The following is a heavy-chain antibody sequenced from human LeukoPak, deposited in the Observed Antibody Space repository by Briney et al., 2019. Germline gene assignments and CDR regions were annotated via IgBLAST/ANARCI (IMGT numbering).Heavy chain of an antibody. CDR2: IYYSGST. CDR1: GGSISSYY. Sequence: SETLSLTCTVSGGSISSYYWSWIRQPPGKGLEWIGYIYYSGSTNYNPSLKSRVTISVDTSKNQFSLRLSSVTAADTTVYYCARRSSGYYSTLDYWGQGTLVTVSS. J-gene: IGHJ4*02. V-gene: IGHV4-59*08. D-gene: IGHD3-22*01. CDR3: ARRSSGYYSTLDY.